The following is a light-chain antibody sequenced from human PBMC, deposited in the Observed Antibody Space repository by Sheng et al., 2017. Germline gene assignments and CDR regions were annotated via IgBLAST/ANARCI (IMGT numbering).Light chain of an antibody. Sequence: AIQLTQSPSSLSASVGDRVTITCRASQGISSALAWYQQKPGKAPNLLIYDASSLESGVPSRFSGSGYGTDFTLTISSLQPEDFATYYCQQLNSYPLTLGGGTNVEIK. CDR2: DAS. CDR1: QGISSA. CDR3: QQLNSYPLT. V-gene: IGKV1-13*02. J-gene: IGKJ4*01.